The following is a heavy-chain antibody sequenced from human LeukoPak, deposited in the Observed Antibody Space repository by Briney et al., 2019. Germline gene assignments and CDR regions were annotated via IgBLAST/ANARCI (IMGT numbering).Heavy chain of an antibody. D-gene: IGHD3-10*01. CDR1: GYTFTGYY. CDR3: ASESGFGELSEGSDY. CDR2: INPNSGGT. V-gene: IGHV1-2*06. Sequence: ASVKVSCKASGYTFTGYYMHWVRQAPGQGLEWMGRINPNSGGTNYAQKFQGRVTMTRDTSISTAYMELSRLRSDDTAVYNCASESGFGELSEGSDYWGQGTLVTVSS. J-gene: IGHJ4*02.